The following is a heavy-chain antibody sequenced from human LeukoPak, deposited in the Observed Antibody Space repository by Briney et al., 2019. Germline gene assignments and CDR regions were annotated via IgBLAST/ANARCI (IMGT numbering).Heavy chain of an antibody. V-gene: IGHV4-39*01. CDR2: IYYSRST. Sequence: NPSETLSLTCTVSGGSISSTNSYWGWIRQPPGKGLEWIGTIYYSRSTYYNPSLRSRVTISVDTSKNQFSLKLSSVTAADTAVYYCARPGAWGSLDYWGQGTLVTVSS. J-gene: IGHJ4*02. CDR1: GGSISSTNSY. D-gene: IGHD3-10*01. CDR3: ARPGAWGSLDY.